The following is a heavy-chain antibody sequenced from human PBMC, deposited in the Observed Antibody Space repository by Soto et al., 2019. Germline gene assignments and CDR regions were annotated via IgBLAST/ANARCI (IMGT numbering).Heavy chain of an antibody. D-gene: IGHD3-3*01. CDR2: IYYSGST. V-gene: IGHV4-31*03. J-gene: IGHJ4*02. CDR1: GGSISGGVHA. Sequence: QVQLQESGPGLVKPSQTLSLTCTVSGGSISGGVHALNWVRQHPGKGLQWIGYIYYSGSTSYSPSLKSRLTISVDTSKSQVSLKLTSVTAADTAVYYCARDFGFWSGRYFDYWGRGTLVTVSS. CDR3: ARDFGFWSGRYFDY.